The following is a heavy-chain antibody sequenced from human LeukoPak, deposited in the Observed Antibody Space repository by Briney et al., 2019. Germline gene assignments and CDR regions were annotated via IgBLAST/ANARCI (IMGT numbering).Heavy chain of an antibody. Sequence: GGSLRLSCAASGFTVSSNYMSWVRQAPGKGLEGVSVIYSGGSTYYADSVKGRFTISRDNSKNTLYLQMNSLRAEDTAVYYCARVSAAAGTLAFDYWGQGTLVTVSS. CDR1: GFTVSSNY. CDR2: IYSGGST. J-gene: IGHJ4*02. D-gene: IGHD6-13*01. V-gene: IGHV3-53*01. CDR3: ARVSAAAGTLAFDY.